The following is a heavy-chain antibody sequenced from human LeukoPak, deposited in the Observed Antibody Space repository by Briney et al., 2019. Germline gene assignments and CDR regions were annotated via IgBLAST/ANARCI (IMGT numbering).Heavy chain of an antibody. CDR1: GGSISSSSYY. V-gene: IGHV4-39*01. Sequence: SETLSLTCTVSGGSISSSSYYWGWIRQPPGKGLEWIGSIYYSGSTYYNPSLKSRVTISVDTSKNQFSLKLSSVTAADTAVYYCARHDTMIVVARNYYYGMDVWGQGTTVTVSS. D-gene: IGHD3-22*01. CDR2: IYYSGST. J-gene: IGHJ6*02. CDR3: ARHDTMIVVARNYYYGMDV.